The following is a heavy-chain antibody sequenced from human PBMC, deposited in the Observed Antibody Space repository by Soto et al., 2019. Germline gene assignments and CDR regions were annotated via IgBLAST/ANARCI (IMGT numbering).Heavy chain of an antibody. V-gene: IGHV1-69*02. CDR2: IIPILGIA. CDR3: ARATLPGDILTGYYHP. CDR1: GGTFSSYT. Sequence: GASVKVSCKASGGTFSSYTISWVRQAPGQGLEWMGRIIPILGIANYAQKFQGRVTITADKSTSTAYMELSSLRSEDTAVYYCARATLPGDILTGYYHPWGQGTLVTVSS. J-gene: IGHJ5*02. D-gene: IGHD3-9*01.